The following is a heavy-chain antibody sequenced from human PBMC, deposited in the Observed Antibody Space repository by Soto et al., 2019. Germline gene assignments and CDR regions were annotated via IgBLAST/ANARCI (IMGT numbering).Heavy chain of an antibody. CDR3: ARGFEYSTSSPFDY. J-gene: IGHJ4*02. V-gene: IGHV1-69*01. CDR2: IIPIFGTA. CDR1: GGTFSSYG. Sequence: QVQLVQSGAEVKKPGSSVKVSCKASGGTFSSYGINWVRQAPGQGLEWMGGIIPIFGTAYYAQNFQGRVTITADESTSTAYMELISLRSEDTAVYYCARGFEYSTSSPFDYWVQGTLVTVSS. D-gene: IGHD6-6*01.